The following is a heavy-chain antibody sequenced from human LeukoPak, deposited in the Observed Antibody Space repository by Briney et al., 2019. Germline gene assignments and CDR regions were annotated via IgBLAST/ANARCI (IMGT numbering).Heavy chain of an antibody. D-gene: IGHD6-19*01. V-gene: IGHV4-59*01. J-gene: IGHJ5*02. CDR3: AREGYASGWNDL. CDR1: GGSISSYY. Sequence: PSETLSLTCTVSGGSISSYYWSWIRQPPGKGLEWIGYIYQSGTSNYNPSLKSRVTISVDMAKNQFSLKLRSLTAADTAVYYCAREGYASGWNDLWGQGTLVTVSS. CDR2: IYQSGTS.